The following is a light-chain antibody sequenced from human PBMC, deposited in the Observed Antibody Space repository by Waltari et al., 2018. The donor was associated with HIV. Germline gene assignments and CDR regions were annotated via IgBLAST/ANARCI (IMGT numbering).Light chain of an antibody. CDR1: QSVTSRF. J-gene: IGKJ2*01. CDR2: GAS. V-gene: IGKV3-20*01. CDR3: LQYGSSTYT. Sequence: EMVLPQSPDTLSLSPGDRATLPCRASQSVTSRFLAWFQQKRGQAPRLLIYGASSRARGVPDRFSGGGSGTDFTLTISRLEPEDFAVYYCLQYGSSTYTFGQGTKLDMK.